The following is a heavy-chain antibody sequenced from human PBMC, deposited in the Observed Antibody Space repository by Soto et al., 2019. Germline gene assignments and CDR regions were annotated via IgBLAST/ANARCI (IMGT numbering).Heavy chain of an antibody. CDR1: GYTFTSYA. CDR3: ARDLQGYSGYPRYGMDV. D-gene: IGHD5-12*01. Sequence: ASVKVSCKASGYTFTSYAMHWVRQAPGQRLEWMGWINAGNGNTKYSQKFQGRVTITRDTSASTAYMGLSSLRSEDTAVYYCARDLQGYSGYPRYGMDVWGQGTTVTVSS. V-gene: IGHV1-3*01. CDR2: INAGNGNT. J-gene: IGHJ6*02.